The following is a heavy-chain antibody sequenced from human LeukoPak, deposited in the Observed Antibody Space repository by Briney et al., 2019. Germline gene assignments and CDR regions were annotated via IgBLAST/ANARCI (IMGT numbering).Heavy chain of an antibody. CDR3: ARDYCGGDCYYLFDY. V-gene: IGHV3-48*01. Sequence: GSLRLSCAASGFTFSSYSMNWVRQAPGKGLEWVSYISSSSSTIYYADSVKGRFTISRDNAKNSLYLQMNSLRAEDTAVYYCARDYCGGDCYYLFDYWGQGTLVTVSS. J-gene: IGHJ4*02. CDR2: ISSSSSTI. D-gene: IGHD2-21*02. CDR1: GFTFSSYS.